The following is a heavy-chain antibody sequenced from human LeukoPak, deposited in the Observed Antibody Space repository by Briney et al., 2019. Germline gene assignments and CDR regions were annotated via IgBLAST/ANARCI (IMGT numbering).Heavy chain of an antibody. D-gene: IGHD3-10*01. Sequence: ASVKVSCKASGGTFSSYAISWVRQAPGQGLEWMGWISAYNGNTNYAQKLQGRVTMTTDTSTSTAYMELRSLRSDDTAVYYCARVVSFISNYFDYWGQGTLVTVSS. CDR2: ISAYNGNT. V-gene: IGHV1-18*01. J-gene: IGHJ4*02. CDR1: GGTFSSYA. CDR3: ARVVSFISNYFDY.